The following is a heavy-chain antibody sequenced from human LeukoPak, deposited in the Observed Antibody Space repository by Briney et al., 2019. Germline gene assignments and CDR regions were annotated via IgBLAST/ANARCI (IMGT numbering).Heavy chain of an antibody. CDR1: GYTFTGYY. J-gene: IGHJ6*03. D-gene: IGHD6-13*01. CDR2: INPNSGGT. Sequence: ASVKVSCKASGYTFTGYYMHWVRQAPGQGLEWMGWINPNSGGTNYAQKFQGRVTMTRDTSISTAYMELSRLRSDDTAVYYCATMPGIAAAGIIARRSYMDVWGKGTTVTVSS. V-gene: IGHV1-2*02. CDR3: ATMPGIAAAGIIARRSYMDV.